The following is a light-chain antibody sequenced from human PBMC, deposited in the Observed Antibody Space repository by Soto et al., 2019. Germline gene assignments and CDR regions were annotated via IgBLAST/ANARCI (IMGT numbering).Light chain of an antibody. Sequence: QSVLTHPASVSGSPGQSITIACTGTNRDVGSYNLVSWYQQRPGEAPKLIISEVRNRPSGISYRFTGSKSGNTASLTISGLQADDEADYYCSSYTTTSTLVFGGGTKLTVL. CDR1: NRDVGSYNL. CDR2: EVR. V-gene: IGLV2-14*01. J-gene: IGLJ3*02. CDR3: SSYTTTSTLV.